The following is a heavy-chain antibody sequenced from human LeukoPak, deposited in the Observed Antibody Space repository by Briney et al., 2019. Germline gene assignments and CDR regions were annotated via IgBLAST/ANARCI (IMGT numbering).Heavy chain of an antibody. J-gene: IGHJ4*02. CDR1: GFTFTSYT. V-gene: IGHV3-30-3*01. D-gene: IGHD4-23*01. Sequence: PGGSLRLSCAASGFTFTSYTFHCVRQAPGKGLEWVSVISHDGSNTYNADSVKGRFTFSRDNSKNTLYLQMNSLRAEDTAVYYCARDVDYGGRLDNWGQGTLVTASS. CDR2: ISHDGSNT. CDR3: ARDVDYGGRLDN.